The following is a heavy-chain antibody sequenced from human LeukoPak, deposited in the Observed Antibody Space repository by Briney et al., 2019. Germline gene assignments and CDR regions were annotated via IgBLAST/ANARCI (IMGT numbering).Heavy chain of an antibody. V-gene: IGHV1-46*01. CDR1: GYTFTSYY. CDR3: ARDFDPGDWYFDL. J-gene: IGHJ2*01. D-gene: IGHD1-14*01. Sequence: ASVKVSCKASGYTFTSYYMHWVRQAPGQGLEWMGIINPSGGSTSYAQKFQGRVTMTRDTSTSTVYMELSSLGSEDTAVYFCARDFDPGDWYFDLWGRGTLVTVSS. CDR2: INPSGGST.